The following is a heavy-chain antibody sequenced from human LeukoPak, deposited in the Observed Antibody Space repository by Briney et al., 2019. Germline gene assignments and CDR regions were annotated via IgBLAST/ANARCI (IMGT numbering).Heavy chain of an antibody. J-gene: IGHJ4*02. CDR3: TRAYYYDRSGYYYDFDY. V-gene: IGHV3-30*04. CDR2: ISYDGSNK. CDR1: GFTVSSYA. Sequence: PGGSLRLSCAASGFTVSSYAMHWVRQAPGKGLEWVAVISYDGSNKDYADSVKGRFTISRDISNNTLYLQMNSLRAEDTAVYFCTRAYYYDRSGYYYDFDYWGQGTLVTVSS. D-gene: IGHD3-22*01.